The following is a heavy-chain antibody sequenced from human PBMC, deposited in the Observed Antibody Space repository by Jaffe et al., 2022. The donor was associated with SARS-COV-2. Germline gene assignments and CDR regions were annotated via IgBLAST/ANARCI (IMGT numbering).Heavy chain of an antibody. V-gene: IGHV4-34*01. CDR1: GGSFSGYY. D-gene: IGHD5-12*01. CDR2: INHRGST. CDR3: ARGRREGYNYAPPGY. J-gene: IGHJ4*02. Sequence: QVQLQQWGAGLLKPSETLSLTCAVYGGSFSGYYWSWIRQPPGKGLEWIGEINHRGSTNYNPSLKSRVIISVDTSKNQFSLKLSSVTAADTAVYYCARGRREGYNYAPPGYWGQGTLVTVSS.